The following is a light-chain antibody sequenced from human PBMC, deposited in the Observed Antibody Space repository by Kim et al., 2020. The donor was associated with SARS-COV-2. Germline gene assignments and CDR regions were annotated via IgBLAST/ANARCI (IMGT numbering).Light chain of an antibody. CDR1: QSVSRN. V-gene: IGKV3-15*01. Sequence: EILMTQSPATVSVSPGDGAILSCRASQSVSRNLAWYQHRRGQAPRLLIYGASTRATGIPPTFTGTGSGTEFTLTISSVQSEDFAVYFCQQYNNWPWTFGPGTKVDIK. J-gene: IGKJ1*01. CDR3: QQYNNWPWT. CDR2: GAS.